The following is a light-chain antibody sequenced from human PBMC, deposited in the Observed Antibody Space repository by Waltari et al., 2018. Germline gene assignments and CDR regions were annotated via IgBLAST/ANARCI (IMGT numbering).Light chain of an antibody. Sequence: QSALTPPRSVSGSPGQSVTISCTGTSSDVGGYTYSSWYQQHPGKAPKLMIYEVSKRPSGVPDRFSGSKSGNTASLTISGLQAEDEADYYCCSYAGSYIFVVFGGGTKLTVL. J-gene: IGLJ2*01. V-gene: IGLV2-11*01. CDR2: EVS. CDR3: CSYAGSYIFVV. CDR1: SSDVGGYTY.